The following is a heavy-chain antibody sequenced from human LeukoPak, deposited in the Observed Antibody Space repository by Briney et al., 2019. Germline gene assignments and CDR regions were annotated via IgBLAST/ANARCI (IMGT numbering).Heavy chain of an antibody. J-gene: IGHJ4*02. V-gene: IGHV3-21*01. CDR2: ISGSGSYI. CDR1: GFIFSTYT. D-gene: IGHD1-1*01. CDR3: TRGLNDDY. Sequence: GSLRLSCAASGFIFSTYTMNWVRQTPGKGLEWVSSISGSGSYIYYADSVKGRFTISRDNAQNSMYLQMNSLRAEDTSVYYCTRGLNDDYWGQGTLVTVSS.